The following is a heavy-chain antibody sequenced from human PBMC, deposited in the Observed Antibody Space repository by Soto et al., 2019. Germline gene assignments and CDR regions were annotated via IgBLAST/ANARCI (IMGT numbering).Heavy chain of an antibody. D-gene: IGHD2-2*02. J-gene: IGHJ1*01. CDR2: INPNSGGT. CDR1: GYTFTGYY. CDR3: ARAPRQCSSTSCHNSAEYFQH. V-gene: IGHV1-2*04. Sequence: ASVKVSCKASGYTFTGYYMHWVRQAPGQGLEWMGWINPNSGGTNYAQKFQGWVTMTRDTSISTAYMELSRLRSDDTAVYYCARAPRQCSSTSCHNSAEYFQHWGQGTLVTVSS.